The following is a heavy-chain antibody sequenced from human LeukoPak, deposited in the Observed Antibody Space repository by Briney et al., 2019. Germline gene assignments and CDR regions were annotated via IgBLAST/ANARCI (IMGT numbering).Heavy chain of an antibody. V-gene: IGHV4-39*01. D-gene: IGHD1-26*01. CDR3: ARVAFSGSYSPDHFDY. CDR1: GGSISSSSYY. J-gene: IGHJ4*02. CDR2: IYYTGST. Sequence: SETLSLTCTVSGGSISSSSYYWGWIRQPPGKGLEWIGSIYYTGSTYYNPSLKSRVTISVDTSKKQFSLKLRSVTAADTAVYYCARVAFSGSYSPDHFDYWGQGTLVTVSS.